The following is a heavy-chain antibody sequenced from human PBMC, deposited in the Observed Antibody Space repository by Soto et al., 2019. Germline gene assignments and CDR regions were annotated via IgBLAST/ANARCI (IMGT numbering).Heavy chain of an antibody. CDR2: IITILGIA. D-gene: IGHD6-19*01. CDR1: GGTFSSYT. CDR3: ARDPPSHVGYSSGWINWFDP. V-gene: IGHV1-69*10. J-gene: IGHJ5*02. Sequence: VKVSCKASGGTFSSYTISWVRQAPGQGLEWMGRIITILGIANYAQKFQGRVTITADKSTSTAYMELSSLRSEDTAVYYCARDPPSHVGYSSGWINWFDPWGQGTLVTVSS.